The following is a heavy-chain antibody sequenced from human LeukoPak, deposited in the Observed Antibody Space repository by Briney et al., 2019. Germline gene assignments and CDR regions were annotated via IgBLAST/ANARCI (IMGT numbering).Heavy chain of an antibody. D-gene: IGHD6-19*01. V-gene: IGHV1-2*02. CDR3: ARDRDIAVAGIDY. Sequence: GESLKISCKGSGYSFTSYWIGWVRQAPGQGLEWMGWINPNSGGTNYAQKFQGRVTMTRDTSISTAYMELSRLRSDDTAVYYCARDRDIAVAGIDYWGQGTLVTVSS. CDR1: GYSFTSYW. CDR2: INPNSGGT. J-gene: IGHJ4*02.